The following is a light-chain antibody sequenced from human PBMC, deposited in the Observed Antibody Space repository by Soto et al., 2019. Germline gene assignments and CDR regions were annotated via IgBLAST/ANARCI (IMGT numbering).Light chain of an antibody. V-gene: IGKV2-30*01. J-gene: IGKJ2*01. CDR1: QSLVDNDGYSY. CDR3: MQGTHWPYT. CDR2: KVS. Sequence: VVMTQSPLSLPVTLGEPASVSCRSSQSLVDNDGYSYLSWFQQRPGQSPRRLIYKVSNRDSGVPDRFSGSGSDTDFTLKISRVEPEDVGLYYCMQGTHWPYTFGQGTQLEIK.